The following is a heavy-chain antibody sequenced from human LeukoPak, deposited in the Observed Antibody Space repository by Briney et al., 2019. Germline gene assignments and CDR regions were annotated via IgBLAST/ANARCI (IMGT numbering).Heavy chain of an antibody. Sequence: GSLRLSCAASGLTLSSYWMHWVRQPPGKGLVWVSHINTDGTATTYADSVKGRFTISRDNAKNTLYLQMNSLRAEDTAVYYCVRDSNLSFDYWGQGALVTVSS. CDR2: INTDGTAT. J-gene: IGHJ4*02. CDR1: GLTLSSYW. D-gene: IGHD1-14*01. V-gene: IGHV3-74*01. CDR3: VRDSNLSFDY.